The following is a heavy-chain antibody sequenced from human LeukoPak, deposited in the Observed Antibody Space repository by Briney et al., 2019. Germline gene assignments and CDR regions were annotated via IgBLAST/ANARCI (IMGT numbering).Heavy chain of an antibody. V-gene: IGHV4-59*08. Sequence: PSETLSLTCTVSGGSISSYYWSWIRQPPGKGLEWIGYIYYSGSTNYNPPLKSRVTISVDTSKNQFSLKLSSVTAADTAVCYCARHSLQLWSPFDYWGQGTLVTVSS. CDR2: IYYSGST. D-gene: IGHD5-18*01. CDR3: ARHSLQLWSPFDY. J-gene: IGHJ4*02. CDR1: GGSISSYY.